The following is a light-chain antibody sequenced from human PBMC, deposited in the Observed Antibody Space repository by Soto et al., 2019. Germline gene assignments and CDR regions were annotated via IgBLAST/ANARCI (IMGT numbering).Light chain of an antibody. V-gene: IGKV1-39*01. CDR2: ASY. Sequence: DIQMTQSPAYLSASVGDRVTIACRASQDINRHLNWYQHKPGKAPELLIYASYSLQSGVPPRFSGSGSGTEFTLTISSLQPEDFATYYCQQSYSSPRTFGQGTKVEF. CDR3: QQSYSSPRT. CDR1: QDINRH. J-gene: IGKJ1*01.